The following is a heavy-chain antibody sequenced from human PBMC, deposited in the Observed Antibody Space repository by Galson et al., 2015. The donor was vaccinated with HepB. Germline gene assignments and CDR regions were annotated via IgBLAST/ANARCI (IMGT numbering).Heavy chain of an antibody. J-gene: IGHJ6*03. V-gene: IGHV1-3*01. CDR3: ARGGNTAHYYYYYMDV. CDR1: GYTFTSYA. D-gene: IGHD5-18*01. CDR2: INAGNGNT. Sequence: SVKVSCKASGYTFTSYAMHWVRQAPGQRLEWMGWINAGNGNTKYSQKFQGRVTITRDTSASTAYMELSSLRSEDTAVYYCARGGNTAHYYYYYMDVWGKGTTVTVSS.